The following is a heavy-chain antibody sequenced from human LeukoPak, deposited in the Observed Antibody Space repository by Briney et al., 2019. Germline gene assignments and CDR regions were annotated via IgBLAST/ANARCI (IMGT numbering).Heavy chain of an antibody. D-gene: IGHD6-13*01. CDR1: GGSISSGSYY. V-gene: IGHV4-61*02. J-gene: IGHJ2*01. CDR2: IYTSGST. CDR3: ARVSSSWYQDWYFDL. Sequence: PSQTLSLTCTVSGGSISSGSYYWSWLRQPAGTGLEWIGRIYTSGSTNYNPSLKSRVTISVDTSKNQFSLKLSSVTAADTAVYYCARVSSSWYQDWYFDLWGRGTLVTVSS.